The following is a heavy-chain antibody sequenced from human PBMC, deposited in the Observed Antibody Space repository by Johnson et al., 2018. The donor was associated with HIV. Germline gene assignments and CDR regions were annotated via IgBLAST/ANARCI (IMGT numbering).Heavy chain of an antibody. V-gene: IGHV3-30*18. CDR2: ISYDGSNK. CDR3: AKPPVGGSYLDAFDI. CDR1: GFTFDDYD. J-gene: IGHJ3*02. D-gene: IGHD1-26*01. Sequence: QVQLVESGGGVVRPGGSLRLSCAVSGFTFDDYDISWVRQAPGKGLEWVAVISYDGSNKYYADSMKGRLTISRDNSKNSLYLQMNSLRAEDTVVYYCAKPPVGGSYLDAFDIWGQGTMVTVSS.